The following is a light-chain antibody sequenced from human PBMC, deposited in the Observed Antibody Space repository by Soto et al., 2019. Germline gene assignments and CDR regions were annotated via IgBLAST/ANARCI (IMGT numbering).Light chain of an antibody. V-gene: IGKV1-33*01. CDR1: QSVRTW. Sequence: DVQMRQPHPFLSASVGDRVTITGLARQSVRTWLAWYQQKPGTAPKLLIYDASNLETGVPSRFSGSGSGTDFTFTISSLQPEDIATYYCQQYDKPPITFGQGTRLEIK. CDR3: QQYDKPPIT. CDR2: DAS. J-gene: IGKJ5*01.